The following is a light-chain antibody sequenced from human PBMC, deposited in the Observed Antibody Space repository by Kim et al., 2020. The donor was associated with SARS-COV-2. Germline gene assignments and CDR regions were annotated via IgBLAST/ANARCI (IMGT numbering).Light chain of an antibody. CDR3: AIWNGSLHGWL. CDR1: SSSIGGHY. V-gene: IGLV1-44*01. CDR2: TNH. J-gene: IGLJ3*02. Sequence: QRVSSSCHERSSSIGGHYVLWYQQLPETAPTSLLSTNHHLPSAVPARFSGSTSGTSASLATSCLQSENEAVYYCAIWNGSLHGWLFGGGTQLTVL.